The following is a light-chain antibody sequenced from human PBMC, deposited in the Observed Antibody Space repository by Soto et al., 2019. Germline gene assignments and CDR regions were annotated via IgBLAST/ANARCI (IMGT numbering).Light chain of an antibody. V-gene: IGLV1-47*01. J-gene: IGLJ2*01. CDR3: TTWDDSLSGVV. CDR1: SSNIGNNY. Sequence: QSVLTQPPSASGTPGQRVTLSCSGSSSNIGNNYVFWYQQRPGTAPKLLIYRNNQQPSGVPDRFSGSKSGTSASLAISGLRSEDGTNYYCTTWDDSLSGVVFGGGTQLTVL. CDR2: RNN.